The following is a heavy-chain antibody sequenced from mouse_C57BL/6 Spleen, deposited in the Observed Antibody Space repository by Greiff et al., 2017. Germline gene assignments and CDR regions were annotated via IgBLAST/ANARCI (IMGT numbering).Heavy chain of an antibody. CDR2: IYSGDGDT. J-gene: IGHJ1*03. V-gene: IGHV1-82*01. Sequence: QVQLKQSGPELVKPGASVKISCKASGYAFSSSWMNWVKQRPGKGLEWIGRIYSGDGDTNYNGKFKGKATLTADKSSSTAYMQLSSLTSEDSAVYFCARKGYYGSSYDWYFDVWGTGTTVTVSS. CDR1: GYAFSSSW. D-gene: IGHD1-1*01. CDR3: ARKGYYGSSYDWYFDV.